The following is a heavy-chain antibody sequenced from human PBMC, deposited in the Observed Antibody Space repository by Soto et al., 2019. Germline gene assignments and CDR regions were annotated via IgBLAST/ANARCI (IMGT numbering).Heavy chain of an antibody. Sequence: EVQLLESGGGLVQPGGSLRLSCAASGFTFNKYAMGWVRQAPGKGLEWVSTISGDGGRTDYADSVKGRFTISRDNSKNTRHLQKNRLRADDTAVYNCAKVLWAAVRPMDPFDYWGQVSLVAVSS. CDR1: GFTFNKYA. V-gene: IGHV3-23*01. D-gene: IGHD6-25*01. CDR2: ISGDGGRT. CDR3: AKVLWAAVRPMDPFDY. J-gene: IGHJ4*02.